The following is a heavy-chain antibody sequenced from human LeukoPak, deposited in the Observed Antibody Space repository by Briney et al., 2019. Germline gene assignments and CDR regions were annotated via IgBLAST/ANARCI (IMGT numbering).Heavy chain of an antibody. Sequence: PSETLSLTCAVYGGSFSGYYWSWIRQPPGKGLEWIGEINHSGSTNYNPSLKGRVTISVDTSKNQFSLKLSSVTAADTAVYYCARDGVVVTATSAFDIWGQGTMVTVSS. CDR1: GGSFSGYY. D-gene: IGHD2-21*02. V-gene: IGHV4-34*01. CDR3: ARDGVVVTATSAFDI. J-gene: IGHJ3*02. CDR2: INHSGST.